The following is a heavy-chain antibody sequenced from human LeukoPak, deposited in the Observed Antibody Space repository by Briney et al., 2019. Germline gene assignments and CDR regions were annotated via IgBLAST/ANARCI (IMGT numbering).Heavy chain of an antibody. CDR2: IYYSGST. J-gene: IGHJ4*02. V-gene: IGHV4-59*12. CDR3: ARDPTTVTTIFDS. D-gene: IGHD4-17*01. Sequence: SETLSLTCTVSGGSISSYYWSWIRQPPGKGLEWIGYIYYSGSTNYNPSLKSRVSMSGDTSKNQVSLKLRSVTAADTAVYYCARDPTTVTTIFDSWGQGTLVTVSS. CDR1: GGSISSYY.